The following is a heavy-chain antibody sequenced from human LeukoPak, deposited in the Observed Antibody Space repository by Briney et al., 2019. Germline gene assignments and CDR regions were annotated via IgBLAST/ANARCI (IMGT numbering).Heavy chain of an antibody. V-gene: IGHV3-21*01. CDR3: AKQGEESRYDSSDYIDY. D-gene: IGHD3-22*01. Sequence: PGGSLRLSCAASGFRFSSYDMNWVRQAPGKGLEWVSSISSSSSYIYYADSVKGRFAISRDNAKNSLYLQMNSLRAEDTAVYYCAKQGEESRYDSSDYIDYWGQGTLVTVSS. CDR1: GFRFSSYD. J-gene: IGHJ4*02. CDR2: ISSSSSYI.